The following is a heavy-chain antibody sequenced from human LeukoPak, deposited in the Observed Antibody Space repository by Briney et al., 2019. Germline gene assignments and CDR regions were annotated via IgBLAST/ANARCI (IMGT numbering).Heavy chain of an antibody. Sequence: GGSLRLSCAASGFTFDDYAMHWVRQAPGKGLEWVSGISWNSGSIGYADSVKGRFTISRDSAKNSLYLQMNSLRAEDTALYYCAKMRYDSSGCDYWGQGTLVTVSS. V-gene: IGHV3-9*01. D-gene: IGHD3-22*01. CDR1: GFTFDDYA. CDR3: AKMRYDSSGCDY. CDR2: ISWNSGSI. J-gene: IGHJ4*02.